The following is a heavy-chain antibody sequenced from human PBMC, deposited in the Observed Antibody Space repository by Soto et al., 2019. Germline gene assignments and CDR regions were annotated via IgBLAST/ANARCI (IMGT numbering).Heavy chain of an antibody. D-gene: IGHD1-20*01. CDR1: GYSISSYYY. CDR3: ATSQKGYNWNYFDH. Sequence: PSETLSLTCAVSGYSISSYYYWGWLRQSPGKGPEWIGSVFYTGFTSYNPSLESRVSVSVDTSKNQFSLKVSGVSAADTAVYYCATSQKGYNWNYFDHWGQGALVTVSS. V-gene: IGHV4-38-2*01. J-gene: IGHJ4*02. CDR2: VFYTGFT.